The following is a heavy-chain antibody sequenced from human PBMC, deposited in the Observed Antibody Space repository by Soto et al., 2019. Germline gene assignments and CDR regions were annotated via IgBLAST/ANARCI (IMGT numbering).Heavy chain of an antibody. CDR1: GFTFSSYG. J-gene: IGHJ6*02. CDR2: IWHDGSNK. V-gene: IGHV3-33*01. Sequence: QVQLVESGGGVVQPGRSLRLSCAASGFTFSSYGMHWVRQAPGKGLEWVAVIWHDGSNKYYADSVKGRFTISRDNSKNTLYLQMSSLRAEDTAVYYCAREPTYSTSYYYYYYGMDVWGQGTTVTVSS. CDR3: AREPTYSTSYYYYYYGMDV. D-gene: IGHD6-6*01.